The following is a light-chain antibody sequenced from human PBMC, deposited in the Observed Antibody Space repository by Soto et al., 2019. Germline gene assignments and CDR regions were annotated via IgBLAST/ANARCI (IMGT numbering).Light chain of an antibody. CDR2: DAS. J-gene: IGKJ2*01. Sequence: DIQLTQSPSTLSAAVGDSVTITCRASQNIRNLLAWYQQKPGKAPKPLIYDASTLKTGVPSRFSGSGSGSGFTLTISSLQSEDFAVYYCQQYDNWPPYTFGQGTNLEIK. CDR3: QQYDNWPPYT. CDR1: QNIRNL. V-gene: IGKV1-5*01.